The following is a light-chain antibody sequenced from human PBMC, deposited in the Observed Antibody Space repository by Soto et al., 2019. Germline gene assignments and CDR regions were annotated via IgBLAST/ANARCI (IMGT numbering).Light chain of an antibody. CDR2: DAS. J-gene: IGKJ4*01. CDR1: QSVRSNY. V-gene: IGKV3-20*01. CDR3: QQYGSSPLT. Sequence: EIVLTQSPDTLSLSPGERETLSCRASQSVRSNYLAWYQQKPGQAPRFLIYDASSRATGIPDRFSGSGSGTDVTLTISRLEPEDYAVYYCQQYGSSPLTFGGGTKVEIK.